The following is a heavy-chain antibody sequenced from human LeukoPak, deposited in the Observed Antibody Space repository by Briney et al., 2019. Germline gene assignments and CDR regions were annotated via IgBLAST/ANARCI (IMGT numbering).Heavy chain of an antibody. CDR1: GYTFTSYG. Sequence: RASVKVSCKASGYTFTSYGISWVRQAPGQGLEWMGWISAYNGNTNYAQKLQGRVTMTTDTSTSTAYMELRSLRSDDTAVYYCARVGCSSTSCYYDYFDYWGQGTLVTVSS. J-gene: IGHJ4*02. CDR3: ARVGCSSTSCYYDYFDY. D-gene: IGHD2-2*01. CDR2: ISAYNGNT. V-gene: IGHV1-18*01.